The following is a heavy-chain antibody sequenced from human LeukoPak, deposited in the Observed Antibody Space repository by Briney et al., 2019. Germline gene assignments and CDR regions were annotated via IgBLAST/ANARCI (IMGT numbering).Heavy chain of an antibody. D-gene: IGHD6-19*01. J-gene: IGHJ4*02. CDR2: ISGYNGNT. V-gene: IGHV1-18*01. CDR3: ARRRSEEFDFDC. Sequence: ASVKVSCKASGYIFSTYGISWVRQAPGHGLEWMGCISGYNGNTNYAQKLQGRVTMTTDTSTSTAYMELRSLRSDDTAVYYCARRRSEEFDFDCWGQGTLVTVSS. CDR1: GYIFSTYG.